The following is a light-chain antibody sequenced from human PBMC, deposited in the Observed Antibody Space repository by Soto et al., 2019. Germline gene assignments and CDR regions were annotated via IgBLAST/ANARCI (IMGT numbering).Light chain of an antibody. CDR3: CSYAGRSTLV. CDR2: EGS. Sequence: QSALTQPASVSGSPGQSITISCTGSSSDVGSYNLVSWHQQYPGKAPKLMIYEGSKRPSGVSNRFSGSKSGNTASLTISGLQAEDEAAYYCCSYAGRSTLVFGGGTKVTVL. CDR1: SSDVGSYNL. J-gene: IGLJ3*02. V-gene: IGLV2-23*01.